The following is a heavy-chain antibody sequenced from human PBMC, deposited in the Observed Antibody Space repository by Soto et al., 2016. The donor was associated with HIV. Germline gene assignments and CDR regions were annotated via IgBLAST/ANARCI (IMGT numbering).Heavy chain of an antibody. CDR3: ATSTFRNWKMDAFDI. J-gene: IGHJ3*02. CDR2: ISGSGGST. V-gene: IGHV3-23*01. D-gene: IGHD1-1*01. CDR1: GFTFSSYA. Sequence: EVQLLESGGGLVQPGGPVRLSCAASGFTFSSYAMSWVRQAPGKGLEWVSAISGSGGSTYYADSVKGRFTISRDNSKNTLYLQMNSLRAEDTAVYYCATSTFRNWKMDAFDIWGQGTMVTVSS.